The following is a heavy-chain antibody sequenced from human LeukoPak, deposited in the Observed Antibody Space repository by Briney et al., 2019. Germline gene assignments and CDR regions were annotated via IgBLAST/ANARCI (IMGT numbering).Heavy chain of an antibody. CDR1: AFTFSDFY. CDR3: ARGWNYAFRFDY. V-gene: IGHV3-11*04. Sequence: GGSLRLSCAASAFTFSDFYMGWIRQTPGKGLEWISYIGGSGLTIYYSDSVKGRFTISRDNAKNLVFLQMNSLRAEDTAVYYCARGWNYAFRFDYWGQGTLVTVSS. J-gene: IGHJ4*02. CDR2: IGGSGLTI. D-gene: IGHD1-7*01.